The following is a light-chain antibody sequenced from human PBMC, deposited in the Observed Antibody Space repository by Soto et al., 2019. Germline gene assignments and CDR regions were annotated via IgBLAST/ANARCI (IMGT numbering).Light chain of an antibody. CDR3: ATWDASLDGMV. Sequence: QSVLTQPPSASGTPGQRVTISCSGSSSNIGSNTVNWYHQLPGTAPKLLIYSNNQRPPGVPDRVSGSKSGTSASLTISGLQSEDEADYYCATWDASLDGMVFGGGTKVTVL. CDR2: SNN. J-gene: IGLJ2*01. V-gene: IGLV1-44*01. CDR1: SSNIGSNT.